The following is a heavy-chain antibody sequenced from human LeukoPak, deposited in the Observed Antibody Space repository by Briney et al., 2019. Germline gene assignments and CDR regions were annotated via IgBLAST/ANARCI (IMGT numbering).Heavy chain of an antibody. CDR2: IMEDGSDK. V-gene: IGHV3-7*01. J-gene: IGHJ4*02. CDR3: ARGYYGSGGHGYYYFVY. CDR1: VYTLSRYW. Sequence: GGCLRLSPAVSVYTLSRYWMSCGPDAPGKRRGCGANIMEDGSDKYYTESVKGRSTISRDNGKNSLSLQMNSLRAEDTAVSYCARGYYGSGGHGYYYFVYWGKGTLVTVSS. D-gene: IGHD3-22*01.